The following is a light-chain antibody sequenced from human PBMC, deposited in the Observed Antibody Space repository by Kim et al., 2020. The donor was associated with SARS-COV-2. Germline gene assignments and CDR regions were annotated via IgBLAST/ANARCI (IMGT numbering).Light chain of an antibody. Sequence: EIVLTQSPGTLSLSPGERATLSCRASQSIGSGYLAWYQQKPGQAPRLLIYGASSRATGIPDRFSGSESGTDSTLTISRLEPEDFAMYYCQQYYGSPATFGQGTKLEIK. J-gene: IGKJ2*01. V-gene: IGKV3-20*01. CDR2: GAS. CDR1: QSIGSGY. CDR3: QQYYGSPAT.